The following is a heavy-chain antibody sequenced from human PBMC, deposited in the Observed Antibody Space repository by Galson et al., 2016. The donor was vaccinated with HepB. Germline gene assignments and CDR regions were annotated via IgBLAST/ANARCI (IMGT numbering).Heavy chain of an antibody. D-gene: IGHD4-17*01. J-gene: IGHJ4*02. CDR3: ARTKTSVTTSYYFDN. V-gene: IGHV2-70*01. CDR2: IDWEDDK. Sequence: PALVKPTPTVTLTCTFSGFSLTTRGMCVSWIRQPPGKALEWLALIDWEDDKYYSTSLKTRLTIPKDTSKNQVVLTVANMDPVDIATYYCARTKTSVTTSYYFDNWGQGTLVTVSS. CDR1: GFSLTTRGMC.